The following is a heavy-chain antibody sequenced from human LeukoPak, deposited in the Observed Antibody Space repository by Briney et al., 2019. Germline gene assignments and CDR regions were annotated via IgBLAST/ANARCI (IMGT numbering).Heavy chain of an antibody. CDR1: GFTFSNYA. Sequence: GGSLRLSCAASGFTFSNYAMSWVRQAPGKGLEWVSRIDRDGIRADYADSVRGRFTISRHNAKNTVFLQMDSLRDDDTAVYFCGTSRWSGFVDSWGQGTLVTVSS. D-gene: IGHD3-3*01. V-gene: IGHV3-74*01. CDR3: GTSRWSGFVDS. J-gene: IGHJ5*01. CDR2: IDRDGIRA.